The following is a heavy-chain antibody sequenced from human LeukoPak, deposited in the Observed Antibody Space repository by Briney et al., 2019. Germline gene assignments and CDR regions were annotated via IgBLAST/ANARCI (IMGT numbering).Heavy chain of an antibody. CDR2: VWYDGTKN. CDR3: AKAAAAPGFDF. Sequence: GGSLRLSCAASGFTFNIYGVHWVRQAPGKGLEWVALVWYDGTKNFYADSVKGRFTISRDNSKNTIYLQMNSLRAEDTALYYCAKAAAAPGFDFWGQGTLVTVSS. J-gene: IGHJ4*02. D-gene: IGHD6-13*01. V-gene: IGHV3-33*06. CDR1: GFTFNIYG.